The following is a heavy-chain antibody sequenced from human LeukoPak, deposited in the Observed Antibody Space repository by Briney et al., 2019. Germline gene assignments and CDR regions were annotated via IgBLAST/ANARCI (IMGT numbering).Heavy chain of an antibody. CDR3: GKKGGGAAADYYFDS. CDR1: GFTFSRNG. Sequence: GGSLRLSCAASGFTFSRNGMHWVRQAPGKGLEWVTFIRYDGRNKYYADSVKGRFTISRDNSKNTLYLQMNSLGVEDTAVYFWGKKGGGAAADYYFDSWGQGTLVTVSS. V-gene: IGHV3-30*02. J-gene: IGHJ4*02. D-gene: IGHD6-13*01. CDR2: IRYDGRNK.